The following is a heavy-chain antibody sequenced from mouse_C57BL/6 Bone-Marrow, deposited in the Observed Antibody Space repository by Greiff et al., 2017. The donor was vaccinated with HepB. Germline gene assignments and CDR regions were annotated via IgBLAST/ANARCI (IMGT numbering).Heavy chain of an antibody. V-gene: IGHV1-50*01. CDR1: GYTFTSYW. CDR3: ARMGLPSYAMDY. Sequence: VQLQQSGAELVKPGASVKLSCKASGYTFTSYWMQWVKQRPGQGLEWIGEIDPSDSYTNYNQKFKGKATLTVDTSSSTAYMQLSSLTSEDSAVYYCARMGLPSYAMDYWGQGTSVTVSS. CDR2: IDPSDSYT. J-gene: IGHJ4*01. D-gene: IGHD2-1*01.